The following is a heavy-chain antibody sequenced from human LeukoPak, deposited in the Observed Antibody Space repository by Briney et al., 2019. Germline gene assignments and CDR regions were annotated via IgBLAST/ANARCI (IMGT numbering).Heavy chain of an antibody. V-gene: IGHV3-21*01. CDR3: ARASSSSWDHDY. D-gene: IGHD6-13*01. J-gene: IGHJ4*02. CDR2: ISSSSSYI. Sequence: PGGSLRLSCAASGFTFSSSAMSWVRQAPGKGLEWVSSISSSSSYIYYADSVKGRFTISRDNAKNSLYLQMNSLRAEDTAVYYCARASSSSWDHDYWGQGTLVTVSS. CDR1: GFTFSSSA.